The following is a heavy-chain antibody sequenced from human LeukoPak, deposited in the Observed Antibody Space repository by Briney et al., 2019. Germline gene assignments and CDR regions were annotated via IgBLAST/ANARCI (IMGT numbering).Heavy chain of an antibody. V-gene: IGHV4-38-2*02. Sequence: PSETLSLTCSVSGYSISSGYYWDWIRQPPGKGLEWIGYIYYSGSTNYKPSLKSRVTMSVDTSKKQFSPKLSSVTAADTAVYYCARVSSSWYQDWYFDLWGRGTLVTVSS. CDR1: GYSISSGYY. D-gene: IGHD6-13*01. CDR3: ARVSSSWYQDWYFDL. CDR2: IYYSGST. J-gene: IGHJ2*01.